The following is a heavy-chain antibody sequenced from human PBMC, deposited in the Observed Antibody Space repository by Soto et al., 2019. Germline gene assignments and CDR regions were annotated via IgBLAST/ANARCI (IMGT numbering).Heavy chain of an antibody. CDR2: IYWDDDK. J-gene: IGHJ4*02. V-gene: IGHV2-5*02. Sequence: QITLKESGPTLVKPTQTLTLTCTFSGFSLSTSGVGVGWIRQPPGKALEWLALIYWDDDKRYSPSLKSRLTITKDPSKNQVVLTMTNMDPVDTATYYCAHRPSYCSGCSCYSGFDYWGQGTLVTVSS. CDR3: AHRPSYCSGCSCYSGFDY. CDR1: GFSLSTSGVG. D-gene: IGHD2-15*01.